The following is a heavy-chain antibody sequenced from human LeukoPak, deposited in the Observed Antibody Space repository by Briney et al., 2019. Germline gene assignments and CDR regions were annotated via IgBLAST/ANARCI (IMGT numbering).Heavy chain of an antibody. Sequence: GGSLRLSCAASGFTFYNYAMSWVRQAPGKGLEWVSAISGSGDGTYYADSVKGRFTISRDTSKNTLYLQMNSLRAEDTAVYYCARTSRIMVRGVIESFSFDYWGQGTLVTVSS. CDR3: ARTSRIMVRGVIESFSFDY. J-gene: IGHJ4*02. CDR1: GFTFYNYA. V-gene: IGHV3-23*01. D-gene: IGHD3-10*01. CDR2: ISGSGDGT.